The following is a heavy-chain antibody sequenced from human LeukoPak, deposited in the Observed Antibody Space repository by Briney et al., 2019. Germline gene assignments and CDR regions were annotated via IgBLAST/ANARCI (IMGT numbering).Heavy chain of an antibody. CDR3: ARGGCSSTSCYAGPFDY. Sequence: ASVKVSCKASGYTFTGYYMHWVRQAPGQGLEGMGWINPNSGGTNYAQKFQGRVTMTRDTSISTAYMELSRLRSDDTAVYYCARGGCSSTSCYAGPFDYWGQGTLVTVSS. CDR2: INPNSGGT. V-gene: IGHV1-2*02. D-gene: IGHD2-2*01. CDR1: GYTFTGYY. J-gene: IGHJ4*02.